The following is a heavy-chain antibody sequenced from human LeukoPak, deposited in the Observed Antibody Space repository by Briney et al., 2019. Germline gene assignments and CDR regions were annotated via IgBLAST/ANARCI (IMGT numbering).Heavy chain of an antibody. CDR1: GFTFSSYA. CDR3: AKGPSSGYYERLRYFQH. J-gene: IGHJ1*01. D-gene: IGHD3-22*01. V-gene: IGHV3-23*01. CDR2: ISGSGGST. Sequence: GGSLRLSCAASGFTFSSYAMSWVRQAPGKGLEWVSAISGSGGSTYYADSVKGRFTISRDNSKNTLYLQMNGLRAEDTAVYYCAKGPSSGYYERLRYFQHWGQGTLVTVSS.